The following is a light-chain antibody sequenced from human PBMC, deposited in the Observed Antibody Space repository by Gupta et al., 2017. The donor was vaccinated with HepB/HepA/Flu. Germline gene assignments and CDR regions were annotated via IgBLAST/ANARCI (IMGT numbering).Light chain of an antibody. Sequence: IVITQSPSTLSVSPGETSTLSCSASQSITANLGWFQQKPGQAPRPLIYNASSRASAVPARLSGSGSGREVTLTIISRQSEDYAIYYCWQDNSWPPTFGQGTRVEIK. V-gene: IGKV3-15*01. J-gene: IGKJ5*01. CDR2: NAS. CDR3: WQDNSWPPT. CDR1: QSITAN.